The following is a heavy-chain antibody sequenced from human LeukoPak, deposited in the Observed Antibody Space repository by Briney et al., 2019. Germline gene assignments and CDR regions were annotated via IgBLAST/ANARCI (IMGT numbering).Heavy chain of an antibody. J-gene: IGHJ6*02. D-gene: IGHD3-22*01. CDR2: IYTSGST. V-gene: IGHV4-4*07. CDR1: GGSISTYY. Sequence: ASETLSLTCTVSGGSISTYYWSWIRQPAGKGLEWIGRIYTSGSTNYNPSLKSRVTMSLDTSKNQFSLKLSSVTAADTAVYYCARDRVDSSGYYYYYGMDVWGQGTTVTVSS. CDR3: ARDRVDSSGYYYYYGMDV.